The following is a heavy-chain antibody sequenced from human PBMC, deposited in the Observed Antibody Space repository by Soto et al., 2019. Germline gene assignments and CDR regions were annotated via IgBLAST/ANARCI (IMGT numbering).Heavy chain of an antibody. D-gene: IGHD3-9*01. V-gene: IGHV3-48*03. CDR2: ISSSGSTI. CDR3: ARVLRYLDWTPGPNWFDP. Sequence: SLRLSCAASGFTFSSYEMNWVRQAPGKGLEWVSYISSSGSTIYYADSVKGRFTISRDNAKNSLYLQMNSLRAEDTAVYYCARVLRYLDWTPGPNWFDPWCQGTLVTVS. J-gene: IGHJ5*02. CDR1: GFTFSSYE.